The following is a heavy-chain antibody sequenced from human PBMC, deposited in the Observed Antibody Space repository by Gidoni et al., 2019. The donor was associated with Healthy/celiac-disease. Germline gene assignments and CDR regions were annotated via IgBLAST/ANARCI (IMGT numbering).Heavy chain of an antibody. Sequence: QVQLQESGPGLVKPSQTLSLTCPVSGGSISSGSYYWSWIRQPAGKGLEWIGRIYTSGSTNYNPSLKSRVTISVDTSKNQFSLKLSSVTAADTAVYYCARGGGAYSSRPMDVWGKGTTVTVSS. D-gene: IGHD6-13*01. V-gene: IGHV4-61*02. CDR1: GGSISSGSYY. CDR2: IYTSGST. J-gene: IGHJ6*03. CDR3: ARGGGAYSSRPMDV.